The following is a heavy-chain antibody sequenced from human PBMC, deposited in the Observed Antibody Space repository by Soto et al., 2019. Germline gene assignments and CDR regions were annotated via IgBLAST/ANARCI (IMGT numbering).Heavy chain of an antibody. J-gene: IGHJ6*03. CDR3: ARRNYDFWSGPYYMDA. Sequence: ETLSLTCSVSDGSISSYYWGWIRQPPGKGLEWIGFIFYSLSTIYNPSLMSRVTISVDTSMNQFSLKLSFVTAADTAVFYCARRNYDFWSGPYYMDAWGKGTTVTVSS. V-gene: IGHV4-59*08. CDR2: IFYSLST. CDR1: DGSISSYY. D-gene: IGHD3-3*01.